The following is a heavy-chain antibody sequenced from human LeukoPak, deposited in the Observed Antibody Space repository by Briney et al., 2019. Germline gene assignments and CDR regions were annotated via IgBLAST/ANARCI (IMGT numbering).Heavy chain of an antibody. CDR2: IYGDGST. D-gene: IGHD3-22*01. V-gene: IGHV3-66*01. Sequence: GGSLRLSCAASGFSVSNNYMNWVRQAPGKGLEWVSVIYGDGSTYYGDSEKGRFTISRDNSKNTVYLQMNSLRAEDTAEYYCARDHSSGYSDALDVWGQGTMVTVSS. CDR3: ARDHSSGYSDALDV. CDR1: GFSVSNNY. J-gene: IGHJ3*01.